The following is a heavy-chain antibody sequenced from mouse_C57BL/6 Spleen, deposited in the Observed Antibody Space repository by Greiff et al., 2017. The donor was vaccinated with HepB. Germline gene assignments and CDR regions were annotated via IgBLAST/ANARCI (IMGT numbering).Heavy chain of an antibody. Sequence: VQLQQSGAELVRPGASVKLSCTASGFNIKDYYMHWVKQRPENGLELIGRIGTEDGDTEYAPKFQGKATRTADTSYSTAYLPISSLSSEDTAVYYCTTRGDFDYWGEGTTLTVSS. CDR3: TTRGDFDY. J-gene: IGHJ2*01. V-gene: IGHV14-1*01. CDR2: IGTEDGDT. CDR1: GFNIKDYY.